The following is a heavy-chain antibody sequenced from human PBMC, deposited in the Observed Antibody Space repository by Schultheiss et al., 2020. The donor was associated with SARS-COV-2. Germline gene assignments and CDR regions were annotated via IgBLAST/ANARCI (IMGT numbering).Heavy chain of an antibody. CDR1: GFTFSSYG. Sequence: GESLKISCAASGFTFSSYGMHWVRQAPGKGLEWVAVIWYDGSNKYYADSVKGRFTISRDNSKNTLYLQMNSLRAEDTAVYYCARGWVTIFGVVIPFDYWGQGTLVTVSS. CDR3: ARGWVTIFGVVIPFDY. J-gene: IGHJ4*02. D-gene: IGHD3-3*01. CDR2: IWYDGSNK. V-gene: IGHV3-33*01.